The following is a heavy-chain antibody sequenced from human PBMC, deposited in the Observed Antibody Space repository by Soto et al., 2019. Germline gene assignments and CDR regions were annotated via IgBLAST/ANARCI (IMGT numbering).Heavy chain of an antibody. CDR2: ISGYSGNA. CDR3: AKRTSGTTWGESDY. V-gene: IGHV1-18*04. Sequence: QVQVMQSGAEVKKPGDSVKVSCKTSGYIFSDYGINWVRQAPGQGLEWMGWISGYSGNANLAQKVQGRVTMTTDKTKRTAYMELRRLRYDDTAVYYCAKRTSGTTWGESDYWGQGTLVTVSS. J-gene: IGHJ4*02. D-gene: IGHD4-17*01. CDR1: GYIFSDYG.